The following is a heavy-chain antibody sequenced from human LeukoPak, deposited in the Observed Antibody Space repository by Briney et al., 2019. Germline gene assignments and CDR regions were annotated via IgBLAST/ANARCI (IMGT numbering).Heavy chain of an antibody. CDR3: ARDRGGSYSAIDY. J-gene: IGHJ4*02. Sequence: GGSLRLSCAASGFTFSSYSLNWVRQAPGKGLEWVSFISSSSITIYYADSVKGRFTISRDNAEKSLYLQMNSLRAEDTAVYYCARDRGGSYSAIDYWGQGALVTVSS. CDR2: ISSSSITI. D-gene: IGHD2-15*01. V-gene: IGHV3-48*04. CDR1: GFTFSSYS.